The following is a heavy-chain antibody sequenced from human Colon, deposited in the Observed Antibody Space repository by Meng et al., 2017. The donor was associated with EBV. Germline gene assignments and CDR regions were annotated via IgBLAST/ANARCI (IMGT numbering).Heavy chain of an antibody. Sequence: QVQLQQWGAGLLKPSATLALTCAVNGVSLSGAYWNWIRQPPGKGLEWIGEIIHGGSPSYNPSLKSRVTISIATSKNQLSLMLSSVTAADTAVYYCTTLYGDSISWGQGTLVTVSS. D-gene: IGHD4-17*01. CDR2: IIHGGSP. J-gene: IGHJ4*02. CDR1: GVSLSGAY. V-gene: IGHV4-34*12. CDR3: TTLYGDSIS.